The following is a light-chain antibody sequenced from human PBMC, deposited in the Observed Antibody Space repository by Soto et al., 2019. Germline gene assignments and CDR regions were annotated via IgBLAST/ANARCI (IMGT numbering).Light chain of an antibody. CDR3: QQLDSYPWT. V-gene: IGKV1-9*01. CDR2: DAS. J-gene: IGKJ1*01. CDR1: QGISTY. Sequence: DIQLTQSPSFLAASVGERVTITCRASQGISTYVACYQQKPGKAPKLLIYDASTLQSGVPSSFSGSGSVTEFTLTISSLQPEDFAPYCWQQLDSYPWTVGQGTKGEIK.